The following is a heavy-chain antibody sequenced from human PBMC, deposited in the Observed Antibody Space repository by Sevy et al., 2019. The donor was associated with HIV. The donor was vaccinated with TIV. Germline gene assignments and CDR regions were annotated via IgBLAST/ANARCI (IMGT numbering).Heavy chain of an antibody. V-gene: IGHV3-23*01. CDR3: AKTHIPGPRERWFDP. Sequence: GGSLRLSCAASGFTFSSYAMSWVRQAPGKGLEWVSAISGSGGSTYYADSVKGRFTISRDNSKNTLYLQTNSLRAEDTAVYYCAKTHIPGPRERWFDPWGQGTLVTVSS. D-gene: IGHD2-21*01. CDR2: ISGSGGST. CDR1: GFTFSSYA. J-gene: IGHJ5*02.